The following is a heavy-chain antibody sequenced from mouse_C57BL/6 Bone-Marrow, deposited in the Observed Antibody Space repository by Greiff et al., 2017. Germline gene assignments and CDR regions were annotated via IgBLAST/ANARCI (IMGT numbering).Heavy chain of an antibody. CDR1: GYTFTSYD. CDR2: ISPRVGST. J-gene: IGHJ1*03. Sequence: QVQLQQSGPELVKPGASVKLSCKASGYTFTSYDINWVKQRPGQGRVWIGWISPRVGSTKYNAKFKGKATLTVDTSSSPAYMELHSLTSEDSAVYFCARLEFDGSSGDWYFDVWGTGTTVTVSS. V-gene: IGHV1-85*01. CDR3: ARLEFDGSSGDWYFDV. D-gene: IGHD1-1*01.